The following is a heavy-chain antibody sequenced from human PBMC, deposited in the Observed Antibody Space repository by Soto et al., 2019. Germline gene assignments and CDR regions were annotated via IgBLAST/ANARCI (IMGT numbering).Heavy chain of an antibody. CDR2: INHSGST. J-gene: IGHJ2*01. Sequence: QVQLQQWGAGLLKPSETLSLTCAVYGGSFSGYYWSWIRQPPGKGLEWIGEINHSGSTNYNPSLKRRVTISVDPSKNQFSLKLSSVTAADTAVYYCARSRVLRRRYWYFDLWGRGTLVTVSS. V-gene: IGHV4-34*01. CDR3: ARSRVLRRRYWYFDL. D-gene: IGHD3-10*01. CDR1: GGSFSGYY.